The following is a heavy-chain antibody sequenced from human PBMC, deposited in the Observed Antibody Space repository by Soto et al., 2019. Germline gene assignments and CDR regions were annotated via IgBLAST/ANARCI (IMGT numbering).Heavy chain of an antibody. CDR3: ARERSSGYYPHYDMDV. D-gene: IGHD3-22*01. CDR1: KFTFSSYP. J-gene: IGHJ6*02. Sequence: QVQLVESGGGVVQPGRSLRLSCGASKFTFSSYPMRWVRQAPGKGLEWVALISFDGSNQYYADSVKGRFTISRDNSRNTLDLQMNSLRAGDTAAYFCARERSSGYYPHYDMDVWGQGTTVTVSS. V-gene: IGHV3-30-3*01. CDR2: ISFDGSNQ.